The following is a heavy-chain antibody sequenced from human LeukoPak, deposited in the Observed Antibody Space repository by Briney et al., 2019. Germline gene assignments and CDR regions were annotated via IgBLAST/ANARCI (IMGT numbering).Heavy chain of an antibody. V-gene: IGHV3-23*01. D-gene: IGHD5-18*01. CDR1: GFTFSTFA. CDR2: IFPSGGEI. J-gene: IGHJ4*02. Sequence: GGSLRLSCAASGFTFSTFAMLWVRQPPGKGLEWVSSIFPSGGEIHYADSVRGRFTISRDNSKSILSLQMNSLRAEDTAIYYCATYRQVLLPFESWGQGILVTVSS. CDR3: ATYRQVLLPFES.